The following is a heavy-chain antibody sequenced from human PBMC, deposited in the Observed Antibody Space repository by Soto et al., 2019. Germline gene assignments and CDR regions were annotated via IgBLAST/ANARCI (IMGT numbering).Heavy chain of an antibody. Sequence: EVQLVESGGALVQPGGSLRLSFAASGFGFRAIALNWFGQAPGKGLGWVSGIAWNSNIIGYADSVKGRFTISRDNGKNSLYLQRNSLRPEDTALYYCAKDHYGSAIYGMDVWGQGTTVTVSS. CDR3: AKDHYGSAIYGMDV. D-gene: IGHD3-10*01. CDR2: IAWNSNII. V-gene: IGHV3-9*01. CDR1: GFGFRAIA. J-gene: IGHJ6*02.